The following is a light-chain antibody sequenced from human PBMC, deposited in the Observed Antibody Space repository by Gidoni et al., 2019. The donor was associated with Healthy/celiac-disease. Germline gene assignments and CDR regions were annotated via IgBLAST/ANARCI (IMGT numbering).Light chain of an antibody. CDR1: QGISSY. J-gene: IGKJ3*01. V-gene: IGKV1-8*01. CDR2: AAS. CDR3: QRYYCYPLT. Sequence: AIRMTQSPSSFSASTGDRVTITCRASQGISSYLAWYQQQPGKAPKLLIYAASTVQSGVPSRFSGSGSGSVFTLTISCLQSDVFATYCCQRYYCYPLTFGPGTKVDIK.